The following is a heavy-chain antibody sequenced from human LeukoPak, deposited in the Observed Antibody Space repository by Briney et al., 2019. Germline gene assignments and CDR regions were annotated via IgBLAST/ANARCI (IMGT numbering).Heavy chain of an antibody. CDR2: ISWDGGSA. CDR1: GFTFNDYS. V-gene: IGHV3-43*01. D-gene: IGHD6-19*01. CDR3: AKDDGAGTFDS. Sequence: GGSLRLSCAASGFTFNDYSMHWVRQPPGEGLEWVSLISWDGGSAYYADSVKGRFTISRDNSKNSLYVQMNSLRSEDTAFYYCAKDDGAGTFDSWGQGTLVTVSS. J-gene: IGHJ5*01.